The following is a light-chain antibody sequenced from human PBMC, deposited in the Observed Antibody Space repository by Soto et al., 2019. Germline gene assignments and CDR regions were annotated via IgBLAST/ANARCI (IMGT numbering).Light chain of an antibody. CDR2: DNN. Sequence: QSVLTQPPSVSAAPGQKVTISCSGRSSNIGNNFVTWYQQLPGTAPKLLIYDNNKRPSGIPDRFSGSQSGTSATLGIPGLQTGDEAVYYCGSWDSSLTYVFGTGTKLTVL. J-gene: IGLJ1*01. CDR1: SSNIGNNF. V-gene: IGLV1-51*01. CDR3: GSWDSSLTYV.